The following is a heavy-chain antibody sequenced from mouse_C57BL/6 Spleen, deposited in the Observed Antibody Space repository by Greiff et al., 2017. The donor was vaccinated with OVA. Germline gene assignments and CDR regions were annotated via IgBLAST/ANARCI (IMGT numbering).Heavy chain of an antibody. CDR2: IYPGDGDT. D-gene: IGHD4-1*01. CDR3: AVNWAEAMDY. Sequence: VQLQQSGPELVKPGASVKISCKASGYAFSSSWMNWVKQRPGKGLEWIGRIYPGDGDTNYNGKFKGKATLTADKSYSTVYMQLSSLTSMDSAVSFYAVNWAEAMDYWGQGTSVTVSA. CDR1: GYAFSSSW. J-gene: IGHJ4*01. V-gene: IGHV1-82*01.